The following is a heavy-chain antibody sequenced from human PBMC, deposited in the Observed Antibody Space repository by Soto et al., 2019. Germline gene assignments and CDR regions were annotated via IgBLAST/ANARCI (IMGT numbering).Heavy chain of an antibody. J-gene: IGHJ6*02. CDR1: GGSISSYY. V-gene: IGHV4-59*01. CDR3: ARDRGVSIGWYMGSYYGMDV. CDR2: IYYSGST. Sequence: TETLSLTCTVSGGSISSYYWSWIRQPPGKGLEWIGYIYYSGSTNYNPSLKSRVTISVDTSKNQFSLKLSSVTAADTAVYYCARDRGVSIGWYMGSYYGMDVWGQGTSVTV. D-gene: IGHD6-19*01.